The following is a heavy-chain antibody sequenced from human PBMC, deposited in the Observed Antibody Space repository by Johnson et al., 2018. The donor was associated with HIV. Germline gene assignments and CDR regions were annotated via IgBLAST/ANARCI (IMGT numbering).Heavy chain of an antibody. Sequence: QVQLVESGGGFVQPGGSLRLSCAASGFTFSSYWMSWVRQAPGKGLEWVAVISYDGSNKYYADSVKGRFTISRDNSKNTLYLQMNSLRAEDTAVYYCARVLTTRGAFDIWGQGTMVTVSS. V-gene: IGHV3-30-3*01. D-gene: IGHD3-9*01. CDR1: GFTFSSYW. CDR2: ISYDGSNK. J-gene: IGHJ3*02. CDR3: ARVLTTRGAFDI.